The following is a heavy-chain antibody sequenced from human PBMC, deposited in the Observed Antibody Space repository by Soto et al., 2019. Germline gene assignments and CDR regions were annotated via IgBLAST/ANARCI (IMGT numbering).Heavy chain of an antibody. J-gene: IGHJ5*02. D-gene: IGHD3-3*01. V-gene: IGHV3-53*01. CDR2: IYRGGDT. CDR1: WFLVSDTY. CDR3: AKEGIRGIFGAGGFDP. Sequence: GSLILCCSAAWFLVSDTYMNLVLQAPGKGLEWVSVIYRGGDTYYADSVKGRFTISRDNSTVYLQMNNLRAEDTAMYYCAKEGIRGIFGAGGFDPWGQGTLVTVSS.